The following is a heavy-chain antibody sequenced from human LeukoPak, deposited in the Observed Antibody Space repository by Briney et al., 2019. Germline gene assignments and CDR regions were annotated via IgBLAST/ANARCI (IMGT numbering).Heavy chain of an antibody. V-gene: IGHV3-23*01. J-gene: IGHJ4*02. Sequence: GGSLRLSCAASGFTFKDYAMSWVRQAPGTGLEWVSSMTGSSGSTYYADSVKGRFTTSRDNSKNILFLQMNSLRADDTAIYYCARSSTNMVLYYFDFWGQGTLVPVSS. CDR1: GFTFKDYA. D-gene: IGHD3-10*01. CDR2: MTGSSGST. CDR3: ARSSTNMVLYYFDF.